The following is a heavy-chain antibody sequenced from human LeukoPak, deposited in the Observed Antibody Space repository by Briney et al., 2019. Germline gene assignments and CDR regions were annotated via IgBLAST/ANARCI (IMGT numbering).Heavy chain of an antibody. V-gene: IGHV3-33*01. CDR2: IWYDGSNK. CDR1: GFTFSSYG. D-gene: IGHD6-19*01. Sequence: GGSLRLSCAASGFTFSSYGMHWVRQAPGKGLEWVAVIWYDGSNKYYADSVKGRFTISRDNSKNTLYLQMNSLRAEDTAVYYCARDITAVAGFDYWGQGTLVTVSS. J-gene: IGHJ4*02. CDR3: ARDITAVAGFDY.